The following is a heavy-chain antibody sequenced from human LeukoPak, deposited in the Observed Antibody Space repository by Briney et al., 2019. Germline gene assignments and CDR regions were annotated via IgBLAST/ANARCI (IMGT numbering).Heavy chain of an antibody. D-gene: IGHD1-7*01. CDR2: IYHNGST. CDR1: GASINSGAFF. J-gene: IGHJ5*02. CDR3: AREEFGTALFDL. Sequence: SETLSLTCSVSGASINSGAFFWGWIRQSPGMGLQWIASIYHNGSTYYTPSLKSRLTMSLDMSKIHFSLRLKSVTAADTAVYYCAREEFGTALFDLWGQGTLVTVSS. V-gene: IGHV4-39*07.